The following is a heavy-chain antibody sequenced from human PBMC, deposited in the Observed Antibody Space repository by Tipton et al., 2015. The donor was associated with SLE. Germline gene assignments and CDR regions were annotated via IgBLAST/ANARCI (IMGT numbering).Heavy chain of an antibody. V-gene: IGHV4-31*03. CDR1: GASISTSSGYF. J-gene: IGHJ4*02. Sequence: TLSLTCTVSGASISTSSGYFWTWMRQRPGKGLEWIGYVYYDESTNYNPSLKSRLTISLDTSNNQFSLKLRSVTAADTAVYYCARDSKCGGECYDSWGQGTLVTVSS. CDR2: VYYDEST. D-gene: IGHD2-21*01. CDR3: ARDSKCGGECYDS.